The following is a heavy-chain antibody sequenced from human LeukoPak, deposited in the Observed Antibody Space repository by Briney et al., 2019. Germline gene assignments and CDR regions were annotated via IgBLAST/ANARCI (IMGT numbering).Heavy chain of an antibody. CDR3: ARHSRRKWLYKRGEHFDY. V-gene: IGHV1-18*01. CDR1: GYTFTSYG. CDR2: ISAYNGNT. Sequence: ASVKVSCKASGYTFTSYGISWVRQAPGQGLEWMGWISAYNGNTNYAQKLQDRVTMTTDTSTSTAYMELRSLRSDDTAVYYCARHSRRKWLYKRGEHFDYWGQGTLVTVPS. D-gene: IGHD3-16*01. J-gene: IGHJ4*02.